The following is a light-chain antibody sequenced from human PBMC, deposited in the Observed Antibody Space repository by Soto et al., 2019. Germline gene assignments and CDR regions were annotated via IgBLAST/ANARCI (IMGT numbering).Light chain of an antibody. CDR3: CSYAGSYIYV. V-gene: IGLV2-11*01. Sequence: QSALTQPRSVSGSPGQSVTISCTGTSSDVGGYNYVSWYQQHPDKAPKVMIYDVTKRPSGVPDRFSGSKSGNTASLTISGIQAEDEADYYCCSYAGSYIYVFGTG. CDR1: SSDVGGYNY. J-gene: IGLJ1*01. CDR2: DVT.